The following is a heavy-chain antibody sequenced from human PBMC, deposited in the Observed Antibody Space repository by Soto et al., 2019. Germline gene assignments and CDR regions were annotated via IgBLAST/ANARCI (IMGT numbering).Heavy chain of an antibody. J-gene: IGHJ1*01. CDR2: ISGSGGST. Sequence: GGSLRLSCAASGFTFSNYAMSWVRQAPGKGLEWVSAISGSGGSTAYADAVKGRFTIARDNSKNTLYLQMNSVRAEDTYVYYCAKDLGGSYQSEYFQHWGQGTLVTVSS. CDR3: AKDLGGSYQSEYFQH. V-gene: IGHV3-23*01. D-gene: IGHD2-15*01. CDR1: GFTFSNYA.